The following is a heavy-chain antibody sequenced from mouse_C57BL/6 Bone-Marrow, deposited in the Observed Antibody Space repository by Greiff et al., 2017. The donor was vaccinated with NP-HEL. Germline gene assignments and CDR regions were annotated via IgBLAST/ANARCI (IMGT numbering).Heavy chain of an antibody. CDR1: GYTFTNYW. CDR2: IYPGGGYT. Sequence: VQLQQSGAELVRPGTSVKMSCKASGYTFTNYWIGWAKQRPGHGLEWIGDIYPGGGYTNYNEKFKGKATLTADKPSSTAYMQFSSLTSEDSAIYYCARWVCSNLYYFDYWGQGTTLTVSS. V-gene: IGHV1-63*01. D-gene: IGHD2-5*01. CDR3: ARWVCSNLYYFDY. J-gene: IGHJ2*01.